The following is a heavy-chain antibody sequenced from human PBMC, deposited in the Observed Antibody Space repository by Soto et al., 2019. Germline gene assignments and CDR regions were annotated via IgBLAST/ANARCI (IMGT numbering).Heavy chain of an antibody. CDR3: ATSRYCSGGSCLIDP. Sequence: HPGGSLRLSCAASGFTFSSYAMSWVRQAPGKGLEWVSAISGSGGSTYYADSVKGRFTISRDNSKNTLYLQMNSLRAEDTAVYYCATSRYCSGGSCLIDPWGQGTLVTVSS. D-gene: IGHD2-15*01. V-gene: IGHV3-23*01. J-gene: IGHJ5*02. CDR2: ISGSGGST. CDR1: GFTFSSYA.